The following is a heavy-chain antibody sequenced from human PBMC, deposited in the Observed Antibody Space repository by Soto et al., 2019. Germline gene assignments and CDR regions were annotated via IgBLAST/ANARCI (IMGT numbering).Heavy chain of an antibody. CDR2: ISWDGGST. V-gene: IGHV3-43*01. CDR1: GFTFDDYT. Sequence: GRYPGLSCAASGFTFDDYTMHWVRQAPGKGLEWVSLISWDGGSTYYADSVKGRFTISRDNSKNSLYLQMNSLRTEDTALYHAAKDEGPRGQGTLGTGSS. J-gene: IGHJ5*02. CDR3: AKDEGP.